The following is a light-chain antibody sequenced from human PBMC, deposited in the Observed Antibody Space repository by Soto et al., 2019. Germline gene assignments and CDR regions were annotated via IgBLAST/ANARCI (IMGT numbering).Light chain of an antibody. CDR3: QQYDNLLLT. V-gene: IGKV1-33*01. Sequence: DIQMTQSPSSLSASVGDRVTITCQASQDISNYLNWYQQKPGKAPKLLIYDASNLETGVPSRFSGSGSGTAFTFNISSLQPEDIASYYCQQYDNLLLTFGGGTKVEIK. J-gene: IGKJ4*01. CDR1: QDISNY. CDR2: DAS.